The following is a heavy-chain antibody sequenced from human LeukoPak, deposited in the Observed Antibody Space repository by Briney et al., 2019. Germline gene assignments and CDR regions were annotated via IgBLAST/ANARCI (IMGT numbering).Heavy chain of an antibody. CDR3: ASNLMTIFGVITFNFDY. CDR2: IIPMFGTA. V-gene: IGHV1-69*05. Sequence: SVKVSCKASGDTFNNYAISWVRQAPGQGLEWMGRIIPMFGTANYAQKFQGRVTITTDEPTSTAYMELSSLRSEDTAVYYCASNLMTIFGVITFNFDYWGQGTLVTVSS. CDR1: GDTFNNYA. J-gene: IGHJ4*02. D-gene: IGHD3-3*01.